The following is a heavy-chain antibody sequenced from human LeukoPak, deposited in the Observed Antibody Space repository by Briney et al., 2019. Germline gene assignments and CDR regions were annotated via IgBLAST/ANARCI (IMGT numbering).Heavy chain of an antibody. D-gene: IGHD3-22*01. J-gene: IGHJ4*02. CDR2: LSGSGGDT. CDR3: AKDQNYESSGYYGGFDY. V-gene: IGHV3-23*01. CDR1: GFSFSSHV. Sequence: GGSLRLSCAASGFSFSSHVMHWVRQAPGKGLEWVSGLSGSGGDTYYADSVKGRFTISRDNSKNTLNLQMNSLRAEDTALYYCAKDQNYESSGYYGGFDYWGQGTLVTVSS.